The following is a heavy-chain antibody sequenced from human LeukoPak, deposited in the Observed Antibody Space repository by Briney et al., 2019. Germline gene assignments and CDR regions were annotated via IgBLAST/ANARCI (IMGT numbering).Heavy chain of an antibody. CDR2: INHCGST. Sequence: SETLSLTCAVYGGSFSGYYWSWIRQPPGKGLEWIGEINHCGSTNYNPSLKSRVTISVDTSKNQFSLKLSSVTAADTAVYYCARHDYYGSGSYFHWGQGTLVAVSS. V-gene: IGHV4-34*01. D-gene: IGHD3-10*01. CDR3: ARHDYYGSGSYFH. J-gene: IGHJ4*02. CDR1: GGSFSGYY.